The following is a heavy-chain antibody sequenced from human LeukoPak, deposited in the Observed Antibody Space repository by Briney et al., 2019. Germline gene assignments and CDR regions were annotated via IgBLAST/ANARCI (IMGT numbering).Heavy chain of an antibody. J-gene: IGHJ2*01. V-gene: IGHV4-59*01. CDR1: GGSLSSYY. CDR2: IYYSGST. Sequence: SETLSLTCTVSGGSLSSYYWSWLRQPPGKGLEWIGYIYYSGSTDYNPSLKSRVTISVETSKNQFSLKLSSVTAADTALYYCARTWAHYYYFELWGRGTLVTVSS. CDR3: ARTWAHYYYFEL. D-gene: IGHD7-27*01.